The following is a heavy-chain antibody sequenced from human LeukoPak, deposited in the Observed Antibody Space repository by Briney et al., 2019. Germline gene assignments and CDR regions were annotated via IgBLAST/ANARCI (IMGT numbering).Heavy chain of an antibody. CDR1: GFTFDDYT. V-gene: IGHV3-43*01. CDR2: ISWDGGST. D-gene: IGHD3-3*01. J-gene: IGHJ5*02. CDR3: AKGGLLEWSFNWFDP. Sequence: GGSLRPSCAASGFTFDDYTMHWVRQAPGKGLEWVSLISWDGGSTYYADSVKGRFTISRDNSKNSLYLQMNSLRTEDTALYYCAKGGLLEWSFNWFDPWGQGTLVTVSS.